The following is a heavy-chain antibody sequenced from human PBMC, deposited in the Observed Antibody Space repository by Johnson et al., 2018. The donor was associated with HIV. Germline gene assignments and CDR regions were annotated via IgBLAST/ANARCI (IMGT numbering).Heavy chain of an antibody. Sequence: VQLVESGGGVVQPGRSLRLSCAASGFTFSSYAMSWVRQAPGKGLEWVSAIGTAGDTYYPGSVKGRFTISRANSKNTLYLQINSMRAEDTAVYYCARAPGYSRAFDIWGQGTMVTVSS. V-gene: IGHV3-23*04. D-gene: IGHD5-18*01. J-gene: IGHJ3*02. CDR1: GFTFSSYA. CDR2: IGTAGDT. CDR3: ARAPGYSRAFDI.